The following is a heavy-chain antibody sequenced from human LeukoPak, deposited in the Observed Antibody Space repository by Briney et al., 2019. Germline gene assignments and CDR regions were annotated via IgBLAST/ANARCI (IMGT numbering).Heavy chain of an antibody. J-gene: IGHJ6*02. CDR1: GFTFSSYA. CDR3: AKGDYYDSPAGMDV. D-gene: IGHD3-22*01. CDR2: ISGSGDST. Sequence: PGGSLRLSCAASGFTFSSYAMNWVRQASGKGLEWVSVISGSGDSTHYADSVKGRFTISRDNSKNTLYLQMNSLRAEDTAVYYCAKGDYYDSPAGMDVWGQGTTVTVSS. V-gene: IGHV3-23*01.